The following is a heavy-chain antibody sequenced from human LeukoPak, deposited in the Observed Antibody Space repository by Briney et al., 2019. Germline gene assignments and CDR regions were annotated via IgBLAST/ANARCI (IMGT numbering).Heavy chain of an antibody. CDR1: GFTFSSYG. J-gene: IGHJ4*02. CDR3: VKEGAYFFDS. D-gene: IGHD3-16*01. Sequence: GGSLRLSCAASGFTFSSYGMHWVRQALGKGLEWVAVTRNDGSNKYYVGSVKGRFTISRDNSKNTLFLQMNSLRAEDTAVYYCVKEGAYFFDSWGQGTLVTVSS. V-gene: IGHV3-30*02. CDR2: TRNDGSNK.